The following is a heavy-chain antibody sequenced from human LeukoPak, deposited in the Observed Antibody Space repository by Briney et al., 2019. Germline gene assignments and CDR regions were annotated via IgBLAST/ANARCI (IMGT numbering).Heavy chain of an antibody. V-gene: IGHV3-33*01. CDR1: GFTFSTYG. Sequence: GGSLRLSCAASGFTFSTYGMHWVRQAPGNGLEWVAVIWYDGSIKYYADSVKGRVTISRDNSKNTLFLQMNSLRAEDTAVYYCARIGCTGNNCKPHSYYDMDVRGKGTTVTVSS. J-gene: IGHJ6*04. CDR3: ARIGCTGNNCKPHSYYDMDV. CDR2: IWYDGSIK. D-gene: IGHD2-8*02.